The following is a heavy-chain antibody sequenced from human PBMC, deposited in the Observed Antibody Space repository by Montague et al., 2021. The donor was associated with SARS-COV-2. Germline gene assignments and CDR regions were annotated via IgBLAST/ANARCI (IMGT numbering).Heavy chain of an antibody. V-gene: IGHV6-1*01. CDR3: ARDGNYGGTWYSFLQN. Sequence: CAISGDSVSSDTAAWHWIRQAPSRGLEWLGRTFYRSQWHTDSAASVRSRISFSGDISKNQFSLHLNSVTPEYTAIYYCARDGNYGGTWYSFLQNWGQGTLVIVSS. J-gene: IGHJ1*01. D-gene: IGHD6-13*01. CDR1: GDSVSSDTAA. CDR2: TFYRSQWHT.